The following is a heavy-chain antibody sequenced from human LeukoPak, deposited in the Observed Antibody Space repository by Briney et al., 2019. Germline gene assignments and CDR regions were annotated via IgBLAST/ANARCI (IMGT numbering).Heavy chain of an antibody. CDR2: IYYSGST. Sequence: PSETLSLTCTVSGGSISSYYWSWIRQPPGKGLEWIGYIYYSGSTNYNPSLKSRVTISVDTSKNQFSLKLSSATAADTAVYYCAGGLLWFGEGVANMDVWGKGTTVTISS. D-gene: IGHD3-10*01. CDR1: GGSISSYY. J-gene: IGHJ6*03. V-gene: IGHV4-59*01. CDR3: AGGLLWFGEGVANMDV.